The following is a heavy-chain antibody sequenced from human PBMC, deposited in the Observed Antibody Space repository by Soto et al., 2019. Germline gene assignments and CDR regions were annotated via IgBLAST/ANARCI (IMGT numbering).Heavy chain of an antibody. D-gene: IGHD1-26*01. Sequence: QVQLVQSGAEVKKPGSSVKVSCKASVGTFSSYAISWGRQAPGQGLEWMGGIIPIFGTANYAQKFQGRFTITADESTSTAYVELSSLRSEDTAVYYGARVRWELSRGDAFDIWGQGTMVTVSS. CDR1: VGTFSSYA. J-gene: IGHJ3*02. CDR3: ARVRWELSRGDAFDI. V-gene: IGHV1-69*01. CDR2: IIPIFGTA.